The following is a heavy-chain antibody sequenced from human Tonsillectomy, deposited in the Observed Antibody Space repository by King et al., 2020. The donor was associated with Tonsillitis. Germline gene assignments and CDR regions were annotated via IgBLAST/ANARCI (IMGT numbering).Heavy chain of an antibody. Sequence: VQLVESGGGLVQPGGSLRLSCAASEFTFSTYWMHWVRQAPGKGLVWVARINSDGSSTTYADSVNGRFTLSRDNAKNTLYLQMNSLRAEDTAVYYCARGIAAGIYYYYGMDVWGQGTTVTVSS. V-gene: IGHV3-74*01. CDR2: INSDGSST. J-gene: IGHJ6*02. D-gene: IGHD6-13*01. CDR3: ARGIAAGIYYYYGMDV. CDR1: EFTFSTYW.